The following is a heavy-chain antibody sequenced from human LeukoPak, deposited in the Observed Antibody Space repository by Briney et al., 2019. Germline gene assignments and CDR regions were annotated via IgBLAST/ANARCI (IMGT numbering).Heavy chain of an antibody. Sequence: AGRSLRLSCAASGFTFSSYAMHWVRQAPGKGLEYVSAITSNGGSTYYANSVKGRFTISRDNSKNTLFLQMGSLRAEDMAVYYCATRDPSGWYRYWGQGTLVTVSS. D-gene: IGHD6-19*01. J-gene: IGHJ4*02. CDR3: ATRDPSGWYRY. V-gene: IGHV3-64*01. CDR2: ITSNGGST. CDR1: GFTFSSYA.